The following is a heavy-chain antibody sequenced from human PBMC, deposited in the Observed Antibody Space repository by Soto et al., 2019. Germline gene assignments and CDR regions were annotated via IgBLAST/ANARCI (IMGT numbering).Heavy chain of an antibody. CDR2: IYYDGST. D-gene: IGHD1-26*01. Sequence: SSETLSLTCSVSGGSITSTIDYWGWIRQSPGKGLEWIGNIYYDGSTFYNPSLKSRVTISVDTSKRQFSLRVSSVTAADTAVYYCARRGSSSWRNRFESWGHGTLVTVSS. J-gene: IGHJ5*01. CDR3: ARRGSSSWRNRFES. V-gene: IGHV4-39*01. CDR1: GGSITSTIDY.